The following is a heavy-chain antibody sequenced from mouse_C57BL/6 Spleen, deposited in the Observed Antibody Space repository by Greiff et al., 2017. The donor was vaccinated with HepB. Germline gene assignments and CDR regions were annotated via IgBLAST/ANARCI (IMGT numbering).Heavy chain of an antibody. CDR3: ARSGYYYGSSLFAY. Sequence: QVQLQQPGAELVMPGASVKLSCKASGYTFTSYWMHWVKQRPGQGLEWIGEIDPSDSYTNYNQKFKGKSTLTVDKSSSTAYMQLSSLTSEDSAVYYCARSGYYYGSSLFAYWGQGTLVTVSA. J-gene: IGHJ3*01. CDR2: IDPSDSYT. CDR1: GYTFTSYW. D-gene: IGHD1-1*01. V-gene: IGHV1-69*01.